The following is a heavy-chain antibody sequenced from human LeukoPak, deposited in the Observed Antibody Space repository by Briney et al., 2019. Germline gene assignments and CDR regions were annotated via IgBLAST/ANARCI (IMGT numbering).Heavy chain of an antibody. CDR1: GFTFSSYW. V-gene: IGHV3-74*01. CDR2: INSDGSST. J-gene: IGHJ4*02. D-gene: IGHD3-10*01. Sequence: PGGSLRLSCAASGFTFSSYWMHWVRQAPGKGLVWVSRINSDGSSTSYADSVKGRFTISRDNAKNTLYLQMNSLRAEDTAVYYCAREVRGVIITKGFPDYWGQGTLVTVSS. CDR3: AREVRGVIITKGFPDY.